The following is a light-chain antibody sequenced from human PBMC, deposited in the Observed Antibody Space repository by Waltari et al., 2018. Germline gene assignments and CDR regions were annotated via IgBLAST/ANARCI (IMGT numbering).Light chain of an antibody. CDR1: SSNIGSNV. Sequence: QSVLTQPPSASGTPGQRVTISCSGSSSNIGSNVVNWTQQFPGRTPKLLIYGNEHGPSGGPDRFSCASSGTSASLAISGLRSEDEADYYCAAWDDKLGGRWEVGGGTKLTVL. CDR2: GNE. CDR3: AAWDDKLGGRWE. V-gene: IGLV1-47*01. J-gene: IGLJ2*01.